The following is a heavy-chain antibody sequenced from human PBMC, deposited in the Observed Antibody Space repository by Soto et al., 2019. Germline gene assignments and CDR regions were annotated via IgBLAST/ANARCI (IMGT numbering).Heavy chain of an antibody. V-gene: IGHV3-7*01. Sequence: EVQLVESGGGLVQPGGSLRLSCAASGFTFSSYRMSWVRQAPVKGLEWVGNIKQDGSEQNYVDFVKGRFTISRDNANNSLYLQMNSLRAEDTAVYYCARIASTGRGWDVWGQGTTVVVSS. CDR2: IKQDGSEQ. J-gene: IGHJ6*02. D-gene: IGHD6-13*01. CDR3: ARIASTGRGWDV. CDR1: GFTFSSYR.